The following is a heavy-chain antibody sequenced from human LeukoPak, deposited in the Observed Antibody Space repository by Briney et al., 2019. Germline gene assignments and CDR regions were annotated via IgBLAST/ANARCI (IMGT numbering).Heavy chain of an antibody. Sequence: ASVKVSCKASGYTFTSYGISWVRQAPGQGLEWMGWISAYNGNTNYAQKLQGRVTMTTDTSTSTAYMELRSLRSDDTAVYYCARSEYYYDSSGRHISAFDIWGQGTMVTVSS. J-gene: IGHJ3*02. D-gene: IGHD3-22*01. CDR3: ARSEYYYDSSGRHISAFDI. CDR2: ISAYNGNT. CDR1: GYTFTSYG. V-gene: IGHV1-18*01.